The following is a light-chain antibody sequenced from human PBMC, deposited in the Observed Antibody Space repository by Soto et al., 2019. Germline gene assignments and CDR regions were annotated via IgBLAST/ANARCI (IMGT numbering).Light chain of an antibody. CDR3: QQYGTSSIT. CDR2: GAS. CDR1: QSVSSN. J-gene: IGKJ5*01. Sequence: EIVMTQSPATLSVSPGERATLSCRASQSVSSNLAWYQQKPGQAPRLLIYGASSRATGIPDRFSGSGSGTDFTLTISRLEPEDFAVYYCQQYGTSSITFGQGTRLEN. V-gene: IGKV3-20*01.